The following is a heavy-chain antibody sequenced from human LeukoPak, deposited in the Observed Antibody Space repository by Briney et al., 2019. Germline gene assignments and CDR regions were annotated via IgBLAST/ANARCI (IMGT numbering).Heavy chain of an antibody. CDR2: IKQDGSEK. CDR1: GFTFSSYW. D-gene: IGHD3-3*01. J-gene: IGHJ4*02. Sequence: PGGSLRLSCAASGFTFSSYWMSWVRQAPGKGLEWVANIKQDGSEKYYVDSVKGRFTISRDNAKNSLYLQMNSLRAEDTAVYYCARDLYYDFWSGCSFDYWGQGTLVTVSS. V-gene: IGHV3-7*01. CDR3: ARDLYYDFWSGCSFDY.